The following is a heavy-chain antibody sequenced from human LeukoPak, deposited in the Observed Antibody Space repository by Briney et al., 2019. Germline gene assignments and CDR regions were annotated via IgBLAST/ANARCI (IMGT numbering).Heavy chain of an antibody. CDR2: ISGSGGST. CDR1: GFTFSSYA. J-gene: IGHJ4*02. D-gene: IGHD2-2*01. CDR3: ATWGYCSSTSCYSGPFDY. V-gene: IGHV3-23*01. Sequence: GGSLRLSCAASGFTFSSYAMSWVRQAPGKGLEWVSAISGSGGSTYYADSVKGRFTISRDNAKNSLYLQMNSLRAGDTAVYFCATWGYCSSTSCYSGPFDYWGQGTLVTVSS.